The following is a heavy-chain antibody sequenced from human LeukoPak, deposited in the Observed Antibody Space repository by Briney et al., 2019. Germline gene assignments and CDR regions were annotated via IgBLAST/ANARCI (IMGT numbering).Heavy chain of an antibody. Sequence: GGSLRLSCAVSGFTFSSYAMSWVRQAPGRGLEWVSTISGSGGSTYYADSVKGRFTISRDNSKNTLYLQMNSLRAEDTAVYYCAKDGDSSGWYEFDYWGQGTLVTVSS. CDR1: GFTFSSYA. V-gene: IGHV3-23*01. CDR2: ISGSGGST. J-gene: IGHJ4*02. D-gene: IGHD6-19*01. CDR3: AKDGDSSGWYEFDY.